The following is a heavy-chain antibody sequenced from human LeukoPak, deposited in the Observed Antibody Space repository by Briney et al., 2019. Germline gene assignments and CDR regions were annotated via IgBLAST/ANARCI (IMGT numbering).Heavy chain of an antibody. CDR3: AKDQYYYDSSGYFSYFDY. Sequence: GGSLRLSCAASGFTFSSYSMNWVRQAPGKGLEWVSYISSSSSTIYYADSVKGRFTISRDNAKNSLYLQMNSLRAEDTAVYYCAKDQYYYDSSGYFSYFDYWGQGTLVTVSS. CDR2: ISSSSSTI. D-gene: IGHD3-22*01. V-gene: IGHV3-48*01. CDR1: GFTFSSYS. J-gene: IGHJ4*02.